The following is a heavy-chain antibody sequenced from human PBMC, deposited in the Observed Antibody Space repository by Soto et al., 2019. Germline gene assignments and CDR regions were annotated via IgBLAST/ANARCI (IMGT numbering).Heavy chain of an antibody. J-gene: IGHJ4*02. CDR1: GGSISSSGGYY. Sequence: SETLSLTCTVSGGSISSSGGYYWGWIRQHPEKGLEWIGYIFYSGNTYYNPSLESRVTISVDTSKNQFSLNLNSVTAADTAVYFCARLNGGSSAVPFDYWGQGTLVTVSS. CDR2: IFYSGNT. D-gene: IGHD6-6*01. V-gene: IGHV4-31*03. CDR3: ARLNGGSSAVPFDY.